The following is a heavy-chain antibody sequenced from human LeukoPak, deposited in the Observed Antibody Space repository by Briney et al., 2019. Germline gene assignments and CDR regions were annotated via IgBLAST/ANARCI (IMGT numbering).Heavy chain of an antibody. CDR2: INPNSGGT. J-gene: IGHJ3*02. CDR3: ARVLVGATTASSAFDI. D-gene: IGHD1-26*01. CDR1: GYTFTSYY. Sequence: GASEKVSCKASGYTFTSYYMHWVRQAPGQGLEWMGWINPNSGGTNYAQKFQGRVTMTRDTSISTAYMELSRLRSDDTAVYYCARVLVGATTASSAFDIWGQGTMVTVSS. V-gene: IGHV1-2*02.